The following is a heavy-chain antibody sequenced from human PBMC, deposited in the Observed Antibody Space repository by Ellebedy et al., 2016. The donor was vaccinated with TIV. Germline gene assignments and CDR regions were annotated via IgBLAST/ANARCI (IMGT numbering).Heavy chain of an antibody. CDR3: ARGPRFGESSFDY. Sequence: PGGSLRLSCAASGFTFSSYSMNWVRQAPGKGLAWVSHISLSSSTIYYADSVKGRFTISRDNAKNSLSLQMNSLRDEDTAVYYCARGPRFGESSFDYWGQGTLVTVSS. D-gene: IGHD3-10*01. J-gene: IGHJ4*02. CDR2: ISLSSSTI. CDR1: GFTFSSYS. V-gene: IGHV3-48*02.